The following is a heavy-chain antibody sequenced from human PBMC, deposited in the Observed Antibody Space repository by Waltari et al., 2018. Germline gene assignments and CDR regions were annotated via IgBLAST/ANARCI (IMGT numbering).Heavy chain of an antibody. Sequence: QVQLVESGGGLVTPGGSLRLSCAASGFTFSAYYMSWIPRAPGKGPEWVSYSDSVSDGIYYTQSVKGRFTISRDNAKNTLYLQMNSLRVEDTAVYHCARTLAGRRLADYWGQGTLVTVSS. CDR1: GFTFSAYY. J-gene: IGHJ4*02. CDR2: SDSVSDGI. V-gene: IGHV3-11*01. CDR3: ARTLAGRRLADY. D-gene: IGHD3-16*01.